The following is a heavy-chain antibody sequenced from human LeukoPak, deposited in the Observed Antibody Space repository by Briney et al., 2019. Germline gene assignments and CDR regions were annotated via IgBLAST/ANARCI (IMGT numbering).Heavy chain of an antibody. J-gene: IGHJ4*02. CDR1: GFTFSSYA. CDR3: VKAPLDYGSTDYSTD. Sequence: QAGGSLRLSCAASGFTFSSYAMSWVRQAPGEGLEWVSGISATGDKTYYSDSVKGRFSISRDNSKNTVYLQMNSLRAEDTALYYCVKAPLDYGSTDYSTDWGQGTLVTVSS. D-gene: IGHD3-22*01. CDR2: ISATGDKT. V-gene: IGHV3-23*01.